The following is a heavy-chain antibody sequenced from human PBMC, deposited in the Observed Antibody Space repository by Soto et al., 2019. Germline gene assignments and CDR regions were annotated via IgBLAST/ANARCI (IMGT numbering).Heavy chain of an antibody. CDR2: INPDGSAT. CDR3: GRGGSDSPMAPGY. V-gene: IGHV3-74*01. D-gene: IGHD5-18*01. J-gene: IGHJ4*02. Sequence: PGGSLRHSCAASGFTFSSYWMHWVRQAPGKGLVWVSRINPDGSATNYADSVKGRFTISRDNAKNTLYLQMNSLRAEDTAVFYCGRGGSDSPMAPGYWGQGTLVTVSS. CDR1: GFTFSSYW.